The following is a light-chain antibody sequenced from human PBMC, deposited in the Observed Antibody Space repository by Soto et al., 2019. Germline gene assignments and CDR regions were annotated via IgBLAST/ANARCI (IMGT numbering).Light chain of an antibody. V-gene: IGKV3-15*01. CDR2: DAS. CDR1: EDVSSK. Sequence: IFMTKSPATLSVSPGGRATLSCRASEDVSSKLAWYQQKPGLPPRLVIYDASTRATGIPGRFSGSGSGKDFTLTISGLQSEDFAIYYCLQYDTWPPGTWGQGTKVAI. J-gene: IGKJ1*01. CDR3: LQYDTWPPGT.